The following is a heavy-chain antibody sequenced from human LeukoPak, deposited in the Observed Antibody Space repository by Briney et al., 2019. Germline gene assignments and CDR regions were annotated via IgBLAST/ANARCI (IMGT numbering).Heavy chain of an antibody. CDR2: INWNSGSI. V-gene: IGHV3-9*03. D-gene: IGHD1-14*01. Sequence: AGRSLRLSCAASGFIFDDYAMHWVRQAPGKGLEWVSGINWNSGSIVYADSVKGRFTISRDNAKSSLYLQMNSLRAEDMALYYYAKDMAGRPSYAFDIWGQGTMVTVSS. J-gene: IGHJ3*02. CDR3: AKDMAGRPSYAFDI. CDR1: GFIFDDYA.